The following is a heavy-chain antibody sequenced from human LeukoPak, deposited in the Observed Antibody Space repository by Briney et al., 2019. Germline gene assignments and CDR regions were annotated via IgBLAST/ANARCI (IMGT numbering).Heavy chain of an antibody. CDR3: ARDRRGSGSWGDAFDI. J-gene: IGHJ3*02. V-gene: IGHV4-39*07. CDR1: GGSISSSSYY. Sequence: SETLALTCTVSGGSISSSSYYWGWIRQPPGKGLEWIGSIYYSGSTYYNPSLKSRVTISVDTSKNQFSLKLGSVTAADTAVYYCARDRRGSGSWGDAFDIWGQGTMVTVSS. CDR2: IYYSGST. D-gene: IGHD3-10*01.